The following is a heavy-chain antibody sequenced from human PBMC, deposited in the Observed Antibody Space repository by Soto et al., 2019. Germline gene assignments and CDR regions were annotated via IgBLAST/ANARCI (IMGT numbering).Heavy chain of an antibody. D-gene: IGHD2-2*01. CDR3: AKGRCSCNSASCYVGSDY. J-gene: IGHJ4*02. CDR2: SSGSGGNT. Sequence: EVQLLESGGGLVQPGGSLRLSCAASGFTFSSYAMSWVRQAPGKGLEWVSASSGSGGNTYYADSVKGRFTISRDNSKNTLYLQMNSLRAEVTAVYYCAKGRCSCNSASCYVGSDYRGQGALVTVSS. V-gene: IGHV3-23*01. CDR1: GFTFSSYA.